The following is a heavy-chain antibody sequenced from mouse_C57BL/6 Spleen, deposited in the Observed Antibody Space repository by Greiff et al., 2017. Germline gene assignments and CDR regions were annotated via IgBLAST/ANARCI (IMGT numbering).Heavy chain of an antibody. CDR3: ARGIYYGHYFDY. CDR2: INPNYGTT. D-gene: IGHD1-2*01. CDR1: GYSFTDYN. V-gene: IGHV1-39*01. Sequence: VQLKESGPELVKPGASVKISCKASGYSFTDYNMNWVKQSNGKSLEWIGVINPNYGTTSYNQKFKGKATLTVDKSSSTAYMQLNSLTSEDSAVNYCARGIYYGHYFDYWGQGTTLTVSS. J-gene: IGHJ2*01.